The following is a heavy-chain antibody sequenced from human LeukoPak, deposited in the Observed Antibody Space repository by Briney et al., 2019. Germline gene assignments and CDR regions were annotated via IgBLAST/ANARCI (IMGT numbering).Heavy chain of an antibody. J-gene: IGHJ4*02. D-gene: IGHD3-22*01. CDR2: ISSSSSYI. CDR1: GFTFSTYS. V-gene: IGHV3-21*01. Sequence: GGSLRLSCAASGFTFSTYSMNWVRQAPGKGLEWVSFISSSSSYIYYADSVKGRFTISRDNAKNSLYLQMNSLRAEDTAVYYCARGYSYDSSGFFSDGGGQGTLVTVSS. CDR3: ARGYSYDSSGFFSDG.